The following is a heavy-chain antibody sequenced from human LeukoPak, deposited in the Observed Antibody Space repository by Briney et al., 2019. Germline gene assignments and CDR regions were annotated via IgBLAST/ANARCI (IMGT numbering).Heavy chain of an antibody. CDR2: IFYSGKT. CDR3: ATLPIVATWFDA. CDR1: NVSMTSDSYY. Sequence: SETLSLTCTVSNVSMTSDSYYWAWVRQPPGKGLQWFGTIFYSGKTYYAAALKSRVTVSLDTSKKKFSLRLSSMTAADTAVYYCATLPIVATWFDAWGQGALVTVSS. J-gene: IGHJ5*02. V-gene: IGHV4-39*01. D-gene: IGHD3-22*01.